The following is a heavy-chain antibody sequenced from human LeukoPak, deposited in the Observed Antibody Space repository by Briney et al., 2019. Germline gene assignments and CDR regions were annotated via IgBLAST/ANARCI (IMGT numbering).Heavy chain of an antibody. CDR3: ARTGVYQLNFDY. V-gene: IGHV4-31*03. D-gene: IGHD2-2*01. Sequence: TSQTLSLTCTVSGGSISSGDYYWSWIRQHPGKGLEWIGYTYYSGSTYYNPSLKSRVTISVDTSKSEFSLRLSSVTAADTAVYFCARTGVYQLNFDYWGQGTLVTVSS. J-gene: IGHJ4*02. CDR2: TYYSGST. CDR1: GGSISSGDYY.